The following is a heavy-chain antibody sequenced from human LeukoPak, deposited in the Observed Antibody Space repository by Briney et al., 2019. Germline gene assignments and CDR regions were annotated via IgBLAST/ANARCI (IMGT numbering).Heavy chain of an antibody. CDR2: ISYDGSNK. CDR1: GFTFSSYA. J-gene: IGHJ4*02. V-gene: IGHV3-30-3*01. CDR3: ARERLSRGGFDY. D-gene: IGHD3-10*01. Sequence: GGSLRLSCAASGFTFSSYAMHWVRQAPGKGLEWVAVISYDGSNKYYANSVKGRFTISRDNAKNSLYLQMNSLRAEDTAVYYCARERLSRGGFDYWGQGTLVTVSS.